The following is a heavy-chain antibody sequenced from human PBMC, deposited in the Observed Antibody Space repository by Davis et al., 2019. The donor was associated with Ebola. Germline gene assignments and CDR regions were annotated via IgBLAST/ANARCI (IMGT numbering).Heavy chain of an antibody. CDR3: ARELLVTGHRSADY. D-gene: IGHD2-21*02. Sequence: ASVKVSCKASGGTFSSYAISWVRQAPGQGLEWMGWINPNSGDTNYAQRFQGRVTMTREMSTTTAFMELSSLTSDDTAIYFCARELLVTGHRSADYWGQGTLVTVSS. CDR1: GGTFSSYA. CDR2: INPNSGDT. V-gene: IGHV1-2*02. J-gene: IGHJ4*02.